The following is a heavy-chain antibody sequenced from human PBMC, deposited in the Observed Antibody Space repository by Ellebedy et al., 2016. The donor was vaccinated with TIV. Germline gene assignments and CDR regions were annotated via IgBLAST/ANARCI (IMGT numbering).Heavy chain of an antibody. V-gene: IGHV1-69*06. D-gene: IGHD3-10*01. Sequence: ASVKVSCXASGGTFSNYAISWVRQAPGQGLEWMGAIIPIFSTANYAQKFQDRVTITADISTSTGYMELSSLRSEDTATYYCARDSLRAPDGSGTYNNWLDPWGQGTLVTVSS. CDR2: IIPIFSTA. J-gene: IGHJ5*02. CDR3: ARDSLRAPDGSGTYNNWLDP. CDR1: GGTFSNYA.